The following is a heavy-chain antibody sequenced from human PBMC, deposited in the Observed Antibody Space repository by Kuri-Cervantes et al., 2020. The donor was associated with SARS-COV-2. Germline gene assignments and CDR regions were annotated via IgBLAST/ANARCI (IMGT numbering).Heavy chain of an antibody. Sequence: GESLKISCAASGFTFSSYAMHWVRQAPGKGLEYVSAISSNGGSTYYANPVKGRFTISRDNSKNTLYLQMGSLRAEDMAVYYCARDGGGYMDVWGKGTTVTVSS. CDR2: ISSNGGST. CDR3: ARDGGGYMDV. V-gene: IGHV3-64*01. J-gene: IGHJ6*03. CDR1: GFTFSSYA. D-gene: IGHD3-16*01.